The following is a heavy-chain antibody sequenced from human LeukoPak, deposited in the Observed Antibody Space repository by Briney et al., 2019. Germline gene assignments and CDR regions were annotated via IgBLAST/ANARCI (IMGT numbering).Heavy chain of an antibody. CDR1: GITFNSYT. CDR3: AKTRSRNMITFGGVENWFDP. Sequence: PGGSLRLSCAASGITFNSYTMNWVRQAPGKGLEWVAVISYDGSNRYYADSVKGRFTISRDTSKNTLYLQMNSLRAEDTAVYYCAKTRSRNMITFGGVENWFDPWGQGTLVTVSS. V-gene: IGHV3-30*18. CDR2: ISYDGSNR. J-gene: IGHJ5*02. D-gene: IGHD3-16*01.